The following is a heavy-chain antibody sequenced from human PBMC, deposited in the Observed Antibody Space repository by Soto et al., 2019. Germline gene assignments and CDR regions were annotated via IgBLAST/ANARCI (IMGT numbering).Heavy chain of an antibody. V-gene: IGHV3-23*01. CDR2: ISGSGGST. Sequence: GGSLRLSCAASGFTFSSYAMSWVRQAPGKGLEWVSAISGSGGSTYYADSVKGRFTISRDNSKNTLYLQMNSLRAEDTAVYYCAKDSSGGYDHSGYYYYYMDVWGKGTTVTVSS. CDR1: GFTFSSYA. D-gene: IGHD6-19*01. J-gene: IGHJ6*03. CDR3: AKDSSGGYDHSGYYYYYMDV.